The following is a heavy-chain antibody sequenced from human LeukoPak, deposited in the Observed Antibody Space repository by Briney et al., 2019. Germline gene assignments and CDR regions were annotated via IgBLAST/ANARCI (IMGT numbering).Heavy chain of an antibody. D-gene: IGHD3-22*01. Sequence: SETLSLTCTVSGGSISSSSYYWGWIRQPPGKGLEWIGSIYYSGSTYYNPSLKSRVTISVDTSKNQFSLKLSSVTAADTAVYYCARGRGYYGSNRFVQQRGGPFSTLRGDFDYWGQGTLVTVSS. CDR2: IYYSGST. CDR3: ARGRGYYGSNRFVQQRGGPFSTLRGDFDY. V-gene: IGHV4-39*07. J-gene: IGHJ4*02. CDR1: GGSISSSSYY.